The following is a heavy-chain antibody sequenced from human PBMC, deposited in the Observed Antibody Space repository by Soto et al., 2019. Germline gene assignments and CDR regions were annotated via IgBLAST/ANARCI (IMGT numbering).Heavy chain of an antibody. J-gene: IGHJ6*02. V-gene: IGHV3-53*02. CDR3: ARNSMMDV. Sequence: EVQLVETGGALIQPRGSLRLSCAASGFAVSNHYMNWVRQAPGKGLEWVSIIRTTGSTYYADSVKGRFTISRDNSKNTVSLEMNSLRVEDTAVYYCARNSMMDVWGQGTTVIVSS. CDR2: IRTTGST. CDR1: GFAVSNHY.